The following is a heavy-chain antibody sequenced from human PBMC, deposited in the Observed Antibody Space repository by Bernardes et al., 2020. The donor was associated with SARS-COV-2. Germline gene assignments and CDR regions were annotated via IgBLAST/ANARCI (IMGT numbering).Heavy chain of an antibody. J-gene: IGHJ4*02. CDR3: ARDLGYDILTGYPSGPDY. V-gene: IGHV3-33*01. D-gene: IGHD3-9*01. CDR2: IWYDGSNK. CDR1: GFTFSSYG. Sequence: GGSLRLSCAASGFTFSSYGMHWVRQAPGKGLEWVAVIWYDGSNKYYADSVKGRFTISRDNSKNTLYLQMNSLRAEDTAVYYCARDLGYDILTGYPSGPDYWGQGTLVTVSS.